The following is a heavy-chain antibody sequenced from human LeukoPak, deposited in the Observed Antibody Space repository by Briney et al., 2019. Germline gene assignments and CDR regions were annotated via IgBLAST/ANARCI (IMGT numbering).Heavy chain of an antibody. Sequence: PGGSLRLSCVSSGFSFSRSSMNWVRQAPGKGLEWVSYIGVNGNVDYTDSVKGRFPISRDNAKNSLFLQMNSLRDEDTAVYYCARDSAYSFDSWGQGTLVTVSS. CDR3: ARDSAYSFDS. CDR1: GFSFSRSS. V-gene: IGHV3-48*02. J-gene: IGHJ4*02. CDR2: IGVNGNV.